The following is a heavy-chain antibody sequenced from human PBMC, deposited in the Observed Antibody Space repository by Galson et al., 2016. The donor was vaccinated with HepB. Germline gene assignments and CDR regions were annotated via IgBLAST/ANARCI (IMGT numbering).Heavy chain of an antibody. CDR1: GFIFDDYG. CDR2: LNWNGGNT. Sequence: SLRLSCAASGFIFDDYGMNWVRQTPGKGLEWVSGLNWNGGNTDYADSVKGRFTISRDNGKNALYLQMNALRAEDTALYYCVRDSSGSGELLAFLTPGNWYFDLWGRGTLVTVSS. V-gene: IGHV3-20*04. J-gene: IGHJ2*01. CDR3: VRDSSGSGELLAFLTPGNWYFDL. D-gene: IGHD3-10*01.